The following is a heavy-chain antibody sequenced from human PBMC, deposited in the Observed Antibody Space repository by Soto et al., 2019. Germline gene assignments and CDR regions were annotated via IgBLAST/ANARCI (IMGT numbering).Heavy chain of an antibody. J-gene: IGHJ3*02. CDR3: ARTYNWNYDAFDI. Sequence: EVQLVESGGGLVQPGGSLRLSCAASGFTFSSYWMSWVRQAPGKGLEWVANIKQDGSEKYYVDSVKGRFTISRDNSKNTLYLQMNSLRTEDTAVYYCARTYNWNYDAFDIWGQGTMVTVSS. CDR2: IKQDGSEK. V-gene: IGHV3-7*01. D-gene: IGHD1-7*01. CDR1: GFTFSSYW.